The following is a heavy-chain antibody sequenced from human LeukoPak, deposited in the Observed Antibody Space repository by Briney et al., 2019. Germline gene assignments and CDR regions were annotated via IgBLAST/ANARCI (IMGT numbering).Heavy chain of an antibody. CDR1: GFTFSSYS. D-gene: IGHD3-10*01. CDR3: AKEGWFGEFPAFDI. CDR2: ISGSGSTI. J-gene: IGHJ3*02. Sequence: GGSLRLSCAASGFTFSSYSMNWVRQAPGKGLEWVSYISGSGSTIYYADSVKGRFTISRDNAKNSLYLQMNSLRAEDTAVYYCAKEGWFGEFPAFDIWGQGAMVTVSS. V-gene: IGHV3-48*04.